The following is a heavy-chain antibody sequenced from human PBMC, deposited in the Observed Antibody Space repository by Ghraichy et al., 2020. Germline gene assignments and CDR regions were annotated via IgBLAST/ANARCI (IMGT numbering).Heavy chain of an antibody. CDR3: ARGRGAEYSSSSGYYGMDV. V-gene: IGHV4-34*01. Sequence: SETLSLTCAVYGGSFSGYYWSWIRQPPGKGLEWIGEINHSGSTNYNPSLKSRVTISVDTSKNQFSLKLSSVTAADTAVYYCARGRGAEYSSSSGYYGMDVWGQGTTVTVSS. CDR1: GGSFSGYY. CDR2: INHSGST. J-gene: IGHJ6*02. D-gene: IGHD6-6*01.